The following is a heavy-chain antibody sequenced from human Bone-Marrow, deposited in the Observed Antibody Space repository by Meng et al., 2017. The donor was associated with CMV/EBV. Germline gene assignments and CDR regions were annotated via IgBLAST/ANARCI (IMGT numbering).Heavy chain of an antibody. Sequence: GGSLRLSCAASGFTFSNYWMHWVRQVPGKGLVWVSRINSDGSTTTYADSVKGRFTISRDNAKNTLYLQMKSLRVEATAVYFCASAGGYYYGSGNYYRYFENWGQGTLVTVSS. CDR1: GFTFSNYW. V-gene: IGHV3-74*01. CDR3: ASAGGYYYGSGNYYRYFEN. D-gene: IGHD3-10*01. J-gene: IGHJ4*02. CDR2: INSDGSTT.